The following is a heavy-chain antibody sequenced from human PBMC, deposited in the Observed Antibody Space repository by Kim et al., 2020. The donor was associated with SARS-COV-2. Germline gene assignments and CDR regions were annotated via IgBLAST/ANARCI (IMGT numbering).Heavy chain of an antibody. CDR2: INPSGGST. V-gene: IGHV1-46*01. J-gene: IGHJ4*02. Sequence: ASVKVSCKASGYTFTSYYMHWVRQAPGQGLEWMGIINPSGGSTSYAQKFQGRVTMTRDTSTSTVYMELSSLRSEDTAVYYCARDSIAALYFDWLSSHQIDYWGQGTLVTVSS. CDR3: ARDSIAALYFDWLSSHQIDY. CDR1: GYTFTSYY. D-gene: IGHD3-9*01.